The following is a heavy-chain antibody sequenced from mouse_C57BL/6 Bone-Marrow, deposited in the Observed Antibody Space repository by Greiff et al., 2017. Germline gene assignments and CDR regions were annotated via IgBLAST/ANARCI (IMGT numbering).Heavy chain of an antibody. J-gene: IGHJ1*03. D-gene: IGHD1-1*01. V-gene: IGHV1-64*01. CDR3: ARLYCSGGYFDV. CDR2: IHPNSGST. CDR1: GYTFTSYW. Sequence: QVQLQQPGAELVKPGASVKLSCKASGYTFTSYWMHWVKQRPGQGLEWIGMIHPNSGSTKYNEKFKSKATLTVDKSSSTAYMHISSLTSEDSAVYYCARLYCSGGYFDVWGTGTTVTVSS.